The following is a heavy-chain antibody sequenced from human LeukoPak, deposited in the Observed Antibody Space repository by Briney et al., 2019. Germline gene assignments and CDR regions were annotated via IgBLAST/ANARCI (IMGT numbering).Heavy chain of an antibody. J-gene: IGHJ3*02. CDR1: GGSISSSSYY. D-gene: IGHD3-22*01. CDR2: IYYSGST. CDR3: ARRDYYDSSGLGAFDI. V-gene: IGHV4-39*07. Sequence: SETLSLTCTVSGGSISSSSYYWGWIRQPPGKGLEWIGSIYYSGSTYYNPSLKSRVTISVDTSKNQFSLKPSSVTAADTAVYYCARRDYYDSSGLGAFDIWGQGTMVTVSS.